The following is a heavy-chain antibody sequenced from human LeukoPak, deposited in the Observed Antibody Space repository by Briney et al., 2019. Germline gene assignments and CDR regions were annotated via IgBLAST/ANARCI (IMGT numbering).Heavy chain of an antibody. CDR1: GFTFSSFS. D-gene: IGHD3-10*01. J-gene: IGHJ4*02. V-gene: IGHV3-21*04. CDR2: ISSSSSYI. CDR3: AREVNYFGSGRYYNPHYFDY. Sequence: GGSLRLSCAASGFTFSSFSMNWVRQAPGRGLEWVSSISSSSSYIYYADSVKGRFTVSRDDAKNSLFLQMNSLRAEDTPLYYCAREVNYFGSGRYYNPHYFDYWGQGTLVTVSS.